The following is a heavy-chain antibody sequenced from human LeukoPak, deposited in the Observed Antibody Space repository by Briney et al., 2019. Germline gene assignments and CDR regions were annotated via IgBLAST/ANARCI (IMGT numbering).Heavy chain of an antibody. CDR3: ARERRAVVASPYYMDV. CDR1: GGSISIYY. D-gene: IGHD2-15*01. Sequence: SETLSLTCTVPGGSISIYYWSWTRQPPGKGLEWIGYIYYSGSTNYNPSLKSRVTISVDTSKNQFSLKLSSVTAADTAVYYCARERRAVVASPYYMDVWGKGTTVTVSS. V-gene: IGHV4-59*01. CDR2: IYYSGST. J-gene: IGHJ6*03.